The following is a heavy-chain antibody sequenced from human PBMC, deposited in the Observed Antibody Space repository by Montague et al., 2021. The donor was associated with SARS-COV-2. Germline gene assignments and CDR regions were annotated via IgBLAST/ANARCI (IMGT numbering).Heavy chain of an antibody. V-gene: IGHV4-39*07. CDR2: IYYSGST. CDR3: ARFPYYYDNWFDP. Sequence: SETLSLTCTVSGGSISSSSYYWGWIRQPPEKGLEWIGSIYYSGSTYYNPSLKSRVTISVDTSKNQFSLKLSSVTAADTAVYYCARFPYYYDNWFDPWSQGTLVTVSS. CDR1: GGSISSSSYY. D-gene: IGHD3-22*01. J-gene: IGHJ5*02.